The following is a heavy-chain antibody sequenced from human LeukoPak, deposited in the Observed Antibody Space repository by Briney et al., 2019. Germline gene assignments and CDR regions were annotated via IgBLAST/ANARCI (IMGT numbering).Heavy chain of an antibody. V-gene: IGHV3-21*01. Sequence: GGSLRLSCAASGFTFSSYSMNWVRQAPGKGLEWVSSISSSSSYIYYADSVKGRFTISRDNAKNSLYLQMNSLRAEDTAVYYCARSVVPTALDAFDIWGQGTMVIVSS. CDR2: ISSSSSYI. D-gene: IGHD2-2*01. CDR1: GFTFSSYS. J-gene: IGHJ3*02. CDR3: ARSVVPTALDAFDI.